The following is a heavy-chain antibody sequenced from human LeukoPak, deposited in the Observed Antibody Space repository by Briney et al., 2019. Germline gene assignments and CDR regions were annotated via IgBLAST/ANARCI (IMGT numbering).Heavy chain of an antibody. J-gene: IGHJ4*02. CDR2: IDDSSGAI. CDR3: ARSSISSSYTY. Sequence: GGSLRLSCEASGFTFSDYGMNWVRQSPGKGLEWISYIDDSSGAIYYADSVKGRFAISRDNAKNSLYLQMNSLRAEDTPVYYCARSSISSSYTYWGQGTLVTVSS. V-gene: IGHV3-48*04. D-gene: IGHD2-2*02. CDR1: GFTFSDYG.